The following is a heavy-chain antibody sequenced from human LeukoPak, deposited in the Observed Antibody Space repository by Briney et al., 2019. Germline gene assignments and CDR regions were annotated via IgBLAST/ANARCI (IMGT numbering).Heavy chain of an antibody. CDR1: GYTFTSYG. D-gene: IGHD6-19*01. J-gene: IGHJ4*02. CDR3: AMGVGAPEDLAVAADFDY. CDR2: IIPIFGTA. Sequence: SVKVSCKASGYTFTSYGISWVRQAPGQGLEWMGGIIPIFGTANYAQKFQGRVTITADKSTSTAYMELSSLRSEDTAVYYCAMGVGAPEDLAVAADFDYWGQGTLVTVSS. V-gene: IGHV1-69*06.